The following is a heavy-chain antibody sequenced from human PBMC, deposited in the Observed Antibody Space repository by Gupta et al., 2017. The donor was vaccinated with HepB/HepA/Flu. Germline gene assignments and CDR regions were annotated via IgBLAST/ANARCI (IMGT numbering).Heavy chain of an antibody. CDR2: SFTGGKT. Sequence: EVQLVESGGGLIQPGGSLRLSCAASGFTVSYKYMNWVRQAPGKGLEWVSVSFTGGKTYYADSVKGRFTISRDNSKNTLDLQMHSLRAEDTAVYYCARDVSETFYPHWYFDLWGRGALVTVSS. V-gene: IGHV3-53*01. CDR3: ARDVSETFYPHWYFDL. J-gene: IGHJ2*01. CDR1: GFTVSYKY.